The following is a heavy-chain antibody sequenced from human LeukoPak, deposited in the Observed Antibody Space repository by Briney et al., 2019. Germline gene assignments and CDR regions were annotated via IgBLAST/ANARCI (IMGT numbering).Heavy chain of an antibody. V-gene: IGHV4-38-2*02. D-gene: IGHD3-22*01. CDR2: ICHSGST. CDR1: GYSINSGYH. Sequence: PSGTLTLTCIVSGYSINSGYHWGWIRQPPGKGLEWIGSICHSGSTYYNPSLKSRVTISIDTSKNQFSLKLSSVTAADTAVYYCARHYLYDTSGDGTYYFDYWGQGTLVTVSS. CDR3: ARHYLYDTSGDGTYYFDY. J-gene: IGHJ4*02.